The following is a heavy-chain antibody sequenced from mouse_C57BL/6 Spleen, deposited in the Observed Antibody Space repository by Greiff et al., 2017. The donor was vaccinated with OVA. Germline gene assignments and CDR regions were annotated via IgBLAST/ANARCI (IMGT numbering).Heavy chain of an antibody. V-gene: IGHV1-18*01. J-gene: IGHJ1*03. CDR1: GYTFTDYN. Sequence: EVQLQQSGPELVKPGASVKIPCKASGYTFTDYNMDWVKQSHGKSLEWIGDINPNNGGTIYNQKFKGKATLTVDKSSSTAYMELRSLTSEDTAVYYCAREGGGSSGYWYFDVWGTGTTVTVSS. CDR2: INPNNGGT. CDR3: AREGGGSSGYWYFDV. D-gene: IGHD3-2*02.